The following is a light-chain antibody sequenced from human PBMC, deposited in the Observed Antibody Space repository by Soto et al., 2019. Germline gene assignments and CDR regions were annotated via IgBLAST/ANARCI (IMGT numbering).Light chain of an antibody. CDR2: DVS. CDR1: SSKW. CDR3: QHTTDFT. Sequence: DIQMTQSPSTLAASVGDTVTMTCRSSSKWLAWYQKKPGKAPKLLIYDVSNLERGVPPRFSGSTSGAESTLTITGLQPVDLGTYYCQHTTDFTFGQGTKVEIK. J-gene: IGKJ2*01. V-gene: IGKV1-5*01.